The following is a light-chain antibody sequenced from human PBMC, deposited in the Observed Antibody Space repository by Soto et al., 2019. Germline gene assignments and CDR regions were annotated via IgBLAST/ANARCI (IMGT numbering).Light chain of an antibody. CDR3: QQYGSPPTT. Sequence: VLTQSPDSLSLSPGERATLSCRASQYISTKLAWYQQKPGQAPRLLFSGAFNRATDTPDRFSGSGSGTDFTLIISGVEAEDFAMYYCQQYGSPPTTFGQGTRLEI. V-gene: IGKV3-20*01. CDR1: QYISTK. J-gene: IGKJ5*01. CDR2: GAF.